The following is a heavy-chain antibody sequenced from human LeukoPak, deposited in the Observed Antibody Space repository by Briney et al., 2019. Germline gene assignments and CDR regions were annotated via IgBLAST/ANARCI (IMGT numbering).Heavy chain of an antibody. CDR1: GFTFSNYG. CDR2: ISYDGSNE. D-gene: IGHD2-2*01. J-gene: IGHJ6*02. CDR3: ARVRAGYCTSTSCYTGMDV. Sequence: QPGRSLRLSCAASGFTFSNYGMHWVRQAPGKGLEWVALISYDGSNEYYADSVRGRFTISRDNSKFTLYMQMNSLRAEDTAVYYCARVRAGYCTSTSCYTGMDVWGQGTMVTVSS. V-gene: IGHV3-30*03.